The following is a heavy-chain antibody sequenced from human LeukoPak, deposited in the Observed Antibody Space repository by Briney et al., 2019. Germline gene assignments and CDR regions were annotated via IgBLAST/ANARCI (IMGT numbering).Heavy chain of an antibody. Sequence: GGSLRLSCAASGFTFSNAWMSWVRQAPGKGLEWVGRIKSKTDGGTTDYAAPVKGGFTISRDDSKNTLYLRMNSLKTEDTAVYYCTTEGFYGSGRFDPWGQGTLVTVSS. J-gene: IGHJ5*02. CDR3: TTEGFYGSGRFDP. CDR1: GFTFSNAW. V-gene: IGHV3-15*01. CDR2: IKSKTDGGTT. D-gene: IGHD3-10*01.